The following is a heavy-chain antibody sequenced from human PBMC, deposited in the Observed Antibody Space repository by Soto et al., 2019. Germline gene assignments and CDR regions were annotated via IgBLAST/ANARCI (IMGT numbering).Heavy chain of an antibody. Sequence: QVQLVQSGTVVQRRGSSVKVSCQASGGTFSSHGMAWVRQAPGQGLEWMGGIIPTFGTATYAPKFQGRVTITAAKSTNTPYPDPTTLRSEDTAVYYCASERSAPYFDFCGGGTLITVS. CDR3: ASERSAPYFDF. V-gene: IGHV1-69*06. CDR2: IIPTFGTA. CDR1: GGTFSSHG. D-gene: IGHD1-26*01. J-gene: IGHJ4*02.